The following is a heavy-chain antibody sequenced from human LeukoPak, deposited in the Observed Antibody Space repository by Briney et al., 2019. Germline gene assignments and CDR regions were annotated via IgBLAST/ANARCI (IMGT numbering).Heavy chain of an antibody. CDR1: GFTFSNSW. V-gene: IGHV3-74*01. Sequence: GGSLRLSCAASGFTFSNSWMHWVRQAPGKGLVWVSHINSAGSSTTYADSVKGRFTISRDDAKNTLYLQLNSLRAKDTAVYYCAKGRGGFYFDLWGQGTLVTVSS. D-gene: IGHD2-15*01. CDR3: AKGRGGFYFDL. J-gene: IGHJ4*02. CDR2: INSAGSST.